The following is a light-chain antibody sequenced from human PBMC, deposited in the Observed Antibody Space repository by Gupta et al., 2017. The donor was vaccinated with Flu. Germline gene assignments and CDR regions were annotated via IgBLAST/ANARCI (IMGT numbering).Light chain of an antibody. CDR3: QQYGSSEYT. CDR2: GAS. Sequence: EIVLTQSPGTLSSSPGERATLSCRATQSVNNNLLNWDQQKPGQAPKLLIYGASSVATGIPDRFRGSGSGTDFTLTIRVLEDEDFAVYYCQQYGSSEYTFGQGTKLEIK. J-gene: IGKJ2*01. V-gene: IGKV3-20*01. CDR1: QSVNNNL.